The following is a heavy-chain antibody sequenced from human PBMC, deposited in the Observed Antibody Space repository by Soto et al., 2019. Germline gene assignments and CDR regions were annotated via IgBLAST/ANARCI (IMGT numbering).Heavy chain of an antibody. J-gene: IGHJ4*02. CDR3: AKLLEQNFDY. CDR2: ISSGGST. CDR1: GFTFSTHP. Sequence: EVQLLESGGGLIQPVGPLRLSCASSGFTFSTHPLSWVRQPPGKGLEWVSTISSGGSTKYGDSVRGRFDTPRDNSKNTLYLQMNSLRAENTAVYYCAKLLEQNFDYWGQGTLVTVSS. V-gene: IGHV3-23*01.